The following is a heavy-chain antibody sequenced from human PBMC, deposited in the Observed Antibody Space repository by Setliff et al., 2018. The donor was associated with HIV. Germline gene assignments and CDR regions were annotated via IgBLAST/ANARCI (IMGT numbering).Heavy chain of an antibody. D-gene: IGHD6-13*01. CDR1: GYRFTSYW. V-gene: IGHV5-51*01. J-gene: IGHJ3*02. Sequence: PGESLKISCKASGYRFTSYWIGWVRQMPGKGLGWMGIIYPGDSDTRYNPSFQNQVTISADKSISTAYLQVHNLKASDTATYYCARRDGRSMNAFEIWGPGTMVTVSS. CDR2: IYPGDSDT. CDR3: ARRDGRSMNAFEI.